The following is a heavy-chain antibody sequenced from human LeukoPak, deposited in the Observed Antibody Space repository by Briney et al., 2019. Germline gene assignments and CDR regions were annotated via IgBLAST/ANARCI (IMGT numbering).Heavy chain of an antibody. CDR3: AKDRRVITMIARANAFDI. V-gene: IGHV3-23*01. D-gene: IGHD3-22*01. CDR1: GFTFSSYA. J-gene: IGHJ3*02. CDR2: ISGSGGST. Sequence: GGSLRLSCAASGFTFSSYAMSWVRQAPGKGLEWVSAISGSGGSTYYADSVKGRFTISRDNSKNTLYLQMNSLRAEDTAVYYCAKDRRVITMIARANAFDIWGQGTMVTVSS.